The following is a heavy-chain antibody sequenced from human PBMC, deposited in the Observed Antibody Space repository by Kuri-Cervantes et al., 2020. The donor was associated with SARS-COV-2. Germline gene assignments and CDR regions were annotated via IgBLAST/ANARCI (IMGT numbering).Heavy chain of an antibody. CDR2: FAPIFGKT. D-gene: IGHD2-2*01. CDR3: ATVSPIVVVPAAMVASFRYFDY. Sequence: SVKVSCKASEGTFFSYAISWVRQAPGQGLEWMGGFAPIFGKTDYAQKFQGRVIMTRDTSTSTLYMELSSLRSEDTAVYYCATVSPIVVVPAAMVASFRYFDYWGQGTLVTVSS. V-gene: IGHV1-69*05. CDR1: EGTFFSYA. J-gene: IGHJ4*02.